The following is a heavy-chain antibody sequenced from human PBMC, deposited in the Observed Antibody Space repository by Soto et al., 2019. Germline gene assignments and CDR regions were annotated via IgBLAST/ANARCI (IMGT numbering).Heavy chain of an antibody. J-gene: IGHJ4*02. D-gene: IGHD4-17*01. Sequence: QVQLVQSGAEVKKPGASVKVSCKASGYTFTSYDINWVRQATGQGLEWMGWMNPSSGNTGYAQKFQARVTMTRYTSYSTADMELSSLRAEDTAVYYCARTLYGDDVDYWGQGTLFTVSS. CDR2: MNPSSGNT. CDR3: ARTLYGDDVDY. V-gene: IGHV1-8*01. CDR1: GYTFTSYD.